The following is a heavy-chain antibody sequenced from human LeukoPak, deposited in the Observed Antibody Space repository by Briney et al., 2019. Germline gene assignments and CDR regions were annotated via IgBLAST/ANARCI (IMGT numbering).Heavy chain of an antibody. CDR2: ISSDGSRV. CDR1: GFTFSDYW. V-gene: IGHV3-74*01. D-gene: IGHD6-13*01. J-gene: IGHJ2*01. CDR3: ARATYSSTWYSRYFDL. Sequence: GGSLRLSCAASGFTFSDYWMHWVRQAPGKGLVWVSRISSDGSRVTYADSVKGRFTISRENAKKSLYLQMNSLRAGDTAVYYCARATYSSTWYSRYFDLWGRGTLVTVSS.